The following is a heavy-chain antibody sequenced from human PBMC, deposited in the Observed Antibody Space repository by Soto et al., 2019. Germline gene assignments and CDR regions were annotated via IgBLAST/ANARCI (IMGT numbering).Heavy chain of an antibody. D-gene: IGHD3-10*01. CDR3: ARDSGSPPWFGELLSPYFDY. V-gene: IGHV4-31*03. CDR2: IYYSGST. CDR1: GGSISSGGYY. Sequence: PSETLSLTCTVSGGSISSGGYYWSWIRQHPGKGLEWIGYIYYSGSTYYNPSLKSRVTISVDTSKNQFSLKLSSVTAADTAVYYCARDSGSPPWFGELLSPYFDYWGQGTLVTVSS. J-gene: IGHJ4*02.